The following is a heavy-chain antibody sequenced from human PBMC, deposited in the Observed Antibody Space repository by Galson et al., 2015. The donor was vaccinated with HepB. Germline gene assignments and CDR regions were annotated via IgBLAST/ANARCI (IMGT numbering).Heavy chain of an antibody. CDR2: IDPSDSYT. J-gene: IGHJ6*02. V-gene: IGHV5-10-1*01. CDR3: ARLLKEGYCSSTSCHYYYGMDV. Sequence: QSGAEVKKPGESLRISCKGSGYSFTSYWISWVRQMPGKGLEWMGRIDPSDSYTNYSPSFQGHVTISADKSISTAYLQWSSLKASDTAMYYCARLLKEGYCSSTSCHYYYGMDVWGQGTTVTVSS. CDR1: GYSFTSYW. D-gene: IGHD2-2*01.